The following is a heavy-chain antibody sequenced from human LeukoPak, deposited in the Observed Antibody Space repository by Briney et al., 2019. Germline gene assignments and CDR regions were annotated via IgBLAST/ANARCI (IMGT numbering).Heavy chain of an antibody. CDR2: ISGSGGST. V-gene: IGHV3-23*01. CDR3: AKGYCSSTSCHRFDP. J-gene: IGHJ5*02. CDR1: GFTFSSYG. D-gene: IGHD2-2*01. Sequence: GGSLRLSCAASGFTFSSYGMSWVRQAPGKGLEWVSAISGSGGSTYYADSVKGRFTISRDNSKNTLYLQMNSLRAEDTDVYYCAKGYCSSTSCHRFDPWGQGTLVTVSS.